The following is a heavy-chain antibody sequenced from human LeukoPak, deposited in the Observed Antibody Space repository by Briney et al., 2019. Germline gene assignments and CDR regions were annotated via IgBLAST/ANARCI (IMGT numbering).Heavy chain of an antibody. CDR3: ARQWYYYDSSGYYYWGHFDY. V-gene: IGHV5-51*01. CDR2: IYPGDSDT. Sequence: MPGESLKISCKGSGYSFTSYWIGWVRQMPGKGLEWMGIIYPGDSDTRKSPSFQGQVTISADKSISTAYLQSSSLKASDTAMYYCARQWYYYDSSGYYYWGHFDYWGQGTLVTVSS. D-gene: IGHD3-22*01. J-gene: IGHJ4*02. CDR1: GYSFTSYW.